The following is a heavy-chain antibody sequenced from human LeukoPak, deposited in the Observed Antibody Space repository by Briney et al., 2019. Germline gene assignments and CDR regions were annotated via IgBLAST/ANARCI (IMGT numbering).Heavy chain of an antibody. Sequence: PSETLSLTCAVYGGSLSGYYWSWIRQPPGKGLEWIGEINHSGSTNYNPSLKSRVTISVDTSKNQFSLKLSSVTAADTAVYYCARDQYQLLTNWFDPWGQGTLVTVSS. CDR3: ARDQYQLLTNWFDP. V-gene: IGHV4-34*01. CDR2: INHSGST. D-gene: IGHD2-2*01. CDR1: GGSLSGYY. J-gene: IGHJ5*02.